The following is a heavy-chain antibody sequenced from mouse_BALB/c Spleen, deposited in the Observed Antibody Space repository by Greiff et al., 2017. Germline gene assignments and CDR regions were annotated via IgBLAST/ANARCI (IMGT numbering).Heavy chain of an antibody. CDR1: GYAFSSYW. J-gene: IGHJ2*01. CDR3: ARSEDGYYEDY. D-gene: IGHD2-3*01. Sequence: QVQLKESGAELVRPGSSVKISCKASGYAFSSYWMNWVKQRPGQGLEWIGHIYPGDGDTNYNGKFKVKATLTADKTSSTAYMQLSSLASEDSAVYYCARSEDGYYEDYWGQGTTVTVAA. CDR2: IYPGDGDT. V-gene: IGHV1-80*01.